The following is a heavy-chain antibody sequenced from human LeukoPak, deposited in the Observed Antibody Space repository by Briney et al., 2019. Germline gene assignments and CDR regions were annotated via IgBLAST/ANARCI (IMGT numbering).Heavy chain of an antibody. CDR2: IYSGGST. J-gene: IGHJ4*02. V-gene: IGHV3-53*01. Sequence: GGSLRLSCAASGFTVSSNYIIWVRQAPGKGLEWVSVIYSGGSTYYADSVKGRFTIARDNSKSTLYLQMNSPGAEDTAVYYCATVLRNLWSLDHWGQGTLVTVSS. CDR3: ATVLRNLWSLDH. CDR1: GFTVSSNY. D-gene: IGHD4-17*01.